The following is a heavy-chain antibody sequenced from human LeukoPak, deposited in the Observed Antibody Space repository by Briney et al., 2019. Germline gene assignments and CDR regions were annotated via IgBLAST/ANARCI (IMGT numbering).Heavy chain of an antibody. CDR1: GGSISSYY. D-gene: IGHD5-12*01. CDR3: ARDGYSGNDGL. V-gene: IGHV4-59*01. J-gene: IGHJ4*02. Sequence: SETLSLTCTVSGGSISSYYWSWIRQPPGKGLEWIGYIYYSGSTKYNPSLKSRVTISVDTSKNQFSLILSSVTAADTAVYYCARDGYSGNDGLWGQGTLVTVSS. CDR2: IYYSGST.